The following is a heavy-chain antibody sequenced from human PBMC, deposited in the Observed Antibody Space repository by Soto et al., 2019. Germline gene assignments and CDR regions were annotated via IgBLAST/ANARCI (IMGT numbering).Heavy chain of an antibody. CDR3: ARDRCSGGSCYRSYAFDI. Sequence: EVQLVESGGGLVKPGGSLRLSCAASGFILSNYTMNWVRQAPGKGLEWVASISRSSTYIYYADSVKGRFAISRDNAKNSLYLQTNSLRVENTAVYYCARDRCSGGSCYRSYAFDIWGQGTLFTVSS. V-gene: IGHV3-21*06. J-gene: IGHJ3*02. CDR1: GFILSNYT. D-gene: IGHD2-15*01. CDR2: ISRSSTYI.